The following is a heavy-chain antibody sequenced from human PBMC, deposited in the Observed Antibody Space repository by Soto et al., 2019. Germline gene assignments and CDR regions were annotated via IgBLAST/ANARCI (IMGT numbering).Heavy chain of an antibody. CDR1: GYSFATYW. CDR2: IYPGDSDT. D-gene: IGHD2-8*02. CDR3: ARQVSTGGHY. V-gene: IGHV5-51*01. J-gene: IGHJ4*02. Sequence: GESLKISCKASGYSFATYWIGWVRQMPEKGLEWMAIIYPGDSDTRYSPSFQGQVTISADKSISTAYLQWNSIKASDTAMYYCARQVSTGGHYWGQGTLVTVSS.